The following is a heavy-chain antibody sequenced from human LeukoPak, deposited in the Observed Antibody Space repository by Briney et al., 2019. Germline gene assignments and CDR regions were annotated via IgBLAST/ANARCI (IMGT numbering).Heavy chain of an antibody. Sequence: ASVKVSCKASGYTFTSYGISWVRQAPGQGLEWMGWINPNTGTTNYAQKFQGRVTMTTDTSTTTAYMELSRLTSDDTAVYYCARPYDDSGYYYNYWGQGTLVTVSS. J-gene: IGHJ4*02. V-gene: IGHV1-18*01. CDR3: ARPYDDSGYYYNY. D-gene: IGHD3-22*01. CDR1: GYTFTSYG. CDR2: INPNTGTT.